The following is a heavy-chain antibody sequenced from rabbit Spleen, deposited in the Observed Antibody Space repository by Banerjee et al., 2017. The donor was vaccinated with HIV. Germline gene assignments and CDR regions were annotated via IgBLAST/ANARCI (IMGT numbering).Heavy chain of an antibody. Sequence: SLEESGGDLVKPGASLTLTCTASGFSFSVSDYMCWVRQAPGKGLEWISCIAGSSSGFTYSATWAKGRFTISTTSPTTVTLQMTSLTAADTATYFCTRDDGSGHYIDGYFNLWGPGTLVTVS. CDR3: TRDDGSGHYIDGYFNL. D-gene: IGHD1-1*01. CDR1: GFSFSVSDY. V-gene: IGHV1S40*01. CDR2: IAGSSSGFT. J-gene: IGHJ4*01.